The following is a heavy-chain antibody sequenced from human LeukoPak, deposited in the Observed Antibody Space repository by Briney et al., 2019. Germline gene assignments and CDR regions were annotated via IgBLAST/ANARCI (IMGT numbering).Heavy chain of an antibody. CDR1: GFTFSGSA. J-gene: IGHJ4*02. Sequence: GGSLRLSCAASGFTFSGSAMHWVRQASGKGLEWVGRIRSKANSYATAYAASVKGRFTISRDDSKNTAYLQMNSLRAEDTAVYYCAKRPSLVEMATIEFFYWGQGTLVTVSS. CDR3: AKRPSLVEMATIEFFY. CDR2: IRSKANSYAT. V-gene: IGHV3-73*01. D-gene: IGHD5-24*01.